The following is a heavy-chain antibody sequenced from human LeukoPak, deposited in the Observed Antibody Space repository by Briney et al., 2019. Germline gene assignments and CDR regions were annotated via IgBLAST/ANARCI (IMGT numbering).Heavy chain of an antibody. CDR1: GFTFSSYA. J-gene: IGHJ4*02. CDR2: ISGSGGST. Sequence: GGSLRLSCAASGFTFSSYAMSWLRQAPGKGLEWVSAISGSGGSTYYADSVKGRFTISRDDSKNTLYLQMNGLRAEDSALYCARDMFRGVPVYYDYWGQGTLVTVSS. V-gene: IGHV3-23*01. CDR3: ARDMFRGVPVYYDY. D-gene: IGHD3-10*01.